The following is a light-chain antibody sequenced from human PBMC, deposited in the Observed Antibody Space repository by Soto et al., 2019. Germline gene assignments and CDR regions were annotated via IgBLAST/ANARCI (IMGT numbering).Light chain of an antibody. J-gene: IGKJ4*01. CDR1: QSALYSSNNKNY. Sequence: IVMTQSPDSLAVSLCERSTINCKSSQSALYSSNNKNYLAWYQQKPGQPPKLLIYWASTRKSGVPDRFSGSGSGTDFTLTISSLQAEDVAVYYCQQYYSTPPTFGGGTKVDI. V-gene: IGKV4-1*01. CDR3: QQYYSTPPT. CDR2: WAS.